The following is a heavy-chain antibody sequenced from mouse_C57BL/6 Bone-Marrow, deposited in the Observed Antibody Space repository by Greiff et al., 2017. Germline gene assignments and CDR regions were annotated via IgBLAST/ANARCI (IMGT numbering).Heavy chain of an antibody. CDR1: GYAFTNYL. CDR3: GRSLRGLDY. J-gene: IGHJ4*01. Sequence: VQLQQSGAELVRPGTSVKVSCKASGYAFTNYLIEWVKQRPGQGLEWIGVINPGSGGTNYNEKFKGKATLTADKSSSTAYMRLSILTSEDSAVYCCGRSLRGLDYWGQGTTVTVSS. V-gene: IGHV1-54*01. CDR2: INPGSGGT. D-gene: IGHD1-1*01.